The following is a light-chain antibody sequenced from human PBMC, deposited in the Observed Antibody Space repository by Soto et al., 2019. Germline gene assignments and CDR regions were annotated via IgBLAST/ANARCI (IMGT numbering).Light chain of an antibody. Sequence: DIQMTQSPSSLSASVGDRVTITCRASQSIDTSLNWYQQRPGEAPKLLIYAASNLQSGVPSRFSGGGSGTEFTLTISSLQPEDFATYYCQQSYNTLMYTFGQGTTLEIK. J-gene: IGKJ2*01. CDR1: QSIDTS. CDR3: QQSYNTLMYT. V-gene: IGKV1-39*01. CDR2: AAS.